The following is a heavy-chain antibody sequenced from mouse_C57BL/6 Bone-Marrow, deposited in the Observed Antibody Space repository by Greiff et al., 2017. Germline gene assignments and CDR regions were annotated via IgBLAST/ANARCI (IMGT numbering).Heavy chain of an antibody. CDR2: IYPGNSDT. J-gene: IGHJ4*01. Sequence: EVQLQQSGTVLARPGASVKMSCKTSGYTFTSYWMHWVKQRPGQGLEWIGAIYPGNSDTSYNQKFKGKAKLTAVTSASTAYMELSSLTNEDAAVYYCTRNYKGYYAMDYWGQGTSVTVSS. D-gene: IGHD2-12*01. CDR3: TRNYKGYYAMDY. CDR1: GYTFTSYW. V-gene: IGHV1-5*01.